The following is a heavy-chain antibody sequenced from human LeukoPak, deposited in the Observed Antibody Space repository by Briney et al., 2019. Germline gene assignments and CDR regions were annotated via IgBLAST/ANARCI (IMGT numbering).Heavy chain of an antibody. V-gene: IGHV3-33*01. D-gene: IGHD3-10*01. J-gene: IGHJ3*01. CDR3: ARDAPYGPDAFDL. CDR1: GFTFRSYG. Sequence: GGSLRLSCAASGFTFRSYGMHWVRQAPGKGLEWVAVIWYDGSNQYYADSVKGRFTISRDNAKNSLYLQMNSLRAEDTAVYYCARDAPYGPDAFDLWGQGTMVTVSS. CDR2: IWYDGSNQ.